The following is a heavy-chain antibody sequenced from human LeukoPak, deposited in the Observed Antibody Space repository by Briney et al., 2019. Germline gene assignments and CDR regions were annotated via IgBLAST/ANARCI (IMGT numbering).Heavy chain of an antibody. CDR3: ARGSDYYDSSGPPDY. J-gene: IGHJ4*02. CDR1: GGSFSGYY. CDR2: INHSGST. Sequence: SETLSLTCAVYGGSFSGYYWSWIRQPPGKGLEWIGEINHSGSTNYNPSLKSRVTISVDTSKNQFSLKLSSVTAADTAVYYCARGSDYYDSSGPPDYWGQGTLVTVSS. V-gene: IGHV4-34*01. D-gene: IGHD3-22*01.